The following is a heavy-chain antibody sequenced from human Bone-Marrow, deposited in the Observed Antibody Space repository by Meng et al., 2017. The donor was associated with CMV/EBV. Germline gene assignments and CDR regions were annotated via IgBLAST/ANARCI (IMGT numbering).Heavy chain of an antibody. CDR2: ISTYNGKT. CDR3: ARDRYCSITSCYASVSWYYYGMDA. Sequence: ASVKVSCKASGYIFPNYGISWVRQAPGQGHEWMGWISTYNGKTNYAQSFQGRVTLTADTSTSTVYMELRSLRSDDTAVYYCARDRYCSITSCYASVSWYYYGMDAWGQGTTVTV. J-gene: IGHJ6*02. CDR1: GYIFPNYG. D-gene: IGHD2-2*01. V-gene: IGHV1-18*01.